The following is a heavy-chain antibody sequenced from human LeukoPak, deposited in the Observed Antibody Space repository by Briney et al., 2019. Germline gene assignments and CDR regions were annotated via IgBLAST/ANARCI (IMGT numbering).Heavy chain of an antibody. CDR3: ARVLGYDSSYPETY. V-gene: IGHV3-21*01. CDR2: ISSSSDYI. Sequence: GGSLRLSCAASEFTFNTYSMNWVRQAPGKGLEWVSSISSSSDYIYYADSVKGRFTISRDSAKNSLYLQMNSLRAEDTAVYYCARVLGYDSSYPETYWGQGTLVTVSS. J-gene: IGHJ4*02. CDR1: EFTFNTYS. D-gene: IGHD3-22*01.